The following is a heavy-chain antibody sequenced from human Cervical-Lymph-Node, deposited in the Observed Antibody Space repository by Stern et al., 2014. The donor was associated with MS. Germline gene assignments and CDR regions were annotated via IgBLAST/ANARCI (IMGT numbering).Heavy chain of an antibody. J-gene: IGHJ6*02. Sequence: VHLVESGGGLVQPGRSLRLSCAASGFSFDVYAMHWVRQAPGKGLEWVSVVSSNSGIKGYADSVKGRFTISRDNARKSLYLQMNSLRVEDTALYYCAKAPLQDGSNWLFPYYGMDVWGQGTTVTVS. CDR2: VSSNSGIK. V-gene: IGHV3-9*01. CDR1: GFSFDVYA. D-gene: IGHD5-24*01. CDR3: AKAPLQDGSNWLFPYYGMDV.